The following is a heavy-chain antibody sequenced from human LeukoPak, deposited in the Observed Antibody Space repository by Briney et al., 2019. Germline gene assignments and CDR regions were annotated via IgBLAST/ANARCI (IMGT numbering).Heavy chain of an antibody. CDR1: GYRFTSQY. J-gene: IGHJ3*02. Sequence: ASVKVSCKASGYRFTSQYVHWVRQAPGQGLEWMGIINPTGGSTRNAQKFQGRFSMTGDTSTSTVYMELSRLRSEDTAVYYCASFYNTHDALDIWGQGTMVTVSS. V-gene: IGHV1-46*01. CDR2: INPTGGST. D-gene: IGHD5-24*01. CDR3: ASFYNTHDALDI.